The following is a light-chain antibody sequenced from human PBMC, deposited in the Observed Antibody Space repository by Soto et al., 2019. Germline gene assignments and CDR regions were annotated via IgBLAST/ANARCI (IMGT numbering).Light chain of an antibody. J-gene: IGLJ2*01. CDR3: AAWDDSLNGLV. CDR2: NTN. V-gene: IGLV1-44*01. CDR1: SSNIGSTP. Sequence: QSVLTQPPSASGTPGQRVTISCSGSSSNIGSTPVNWYQQLPGADPKLLIHNTNQRPSGVPDRFSGSKSGTSASLAISGLQSDDEAHYYCAAWDDSLNGLVFGGGTKLTVL.